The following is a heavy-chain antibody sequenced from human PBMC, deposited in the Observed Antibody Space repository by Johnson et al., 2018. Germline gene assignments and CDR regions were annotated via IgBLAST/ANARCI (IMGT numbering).Heavy chain of an antibody. V-gene: IGHV3-21*01. J-gene: IGHJ1*01. CDR1: GFTFSSYT. CDR3: ARPSGSSGRFLEGSPSVQH. Sequence: VQLVESGGGLVKPGGSLRLSCAASGFTFSSYTMNWVRQAPGKGLEWVSSISAVSTYIYYADSVKGRFTISRDNAKNSFYLQRNSLRAEDTARYYCARPSGSSGRFLEGSPSVQHWGQGTLVTVSS. CDR2: ISAVSTYI. D-gene: IGHD3-22*01.